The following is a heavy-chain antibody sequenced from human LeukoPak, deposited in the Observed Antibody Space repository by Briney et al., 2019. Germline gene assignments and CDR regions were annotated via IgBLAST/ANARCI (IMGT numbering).Heavy chain of an antibody. Sequence: GGSLRLSCAASGFTFSSYAMHWVRQAPGKGLEWVAVISYDGSNKYYADSVKGRFTISRDNSKNTLYLQMNSLRAEDTAVYYCARGCTNGVCYLFWGQGTLVTVSS. D-gene: IGHD2-8*01. CDR2: ISYDGSNK. J-gene: IGHJ4*02. V-gene: IGHV3-30*04. CDR3: ARGCTNGVCYLF. CDR1: GFTFSSYA.